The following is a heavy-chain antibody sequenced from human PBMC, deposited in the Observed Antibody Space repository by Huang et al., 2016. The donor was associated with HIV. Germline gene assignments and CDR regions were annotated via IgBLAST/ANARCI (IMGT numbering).Heavy chain of an antibody. J-gene: IGHJ4*02. CDR3: ARGQLGSYGDYDVLY. D-gene: IGHD4-17*01. CDR1: GGTFSKYA. V-gene: IGHV1-69*13. CDR2: SMPMFGTP. Sequence: QVQLVQSGAEVKTPGSSVKVSCKASGGTFSKYAISWVRQAPGQGLEWMGGSMPMFGTPNDARKFQGRVTITADDSTSTTYVEVSSLRSEDTALYYCARGQLGSYGDYDVLYWGQGTLVTVSS.